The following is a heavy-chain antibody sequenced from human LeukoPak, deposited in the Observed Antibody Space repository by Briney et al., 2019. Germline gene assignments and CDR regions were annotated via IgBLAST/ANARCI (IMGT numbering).Heavy chain of an antibody. CDR3: ARDSRRIGDAFDI. CDR2: IKQDGSEK. CDR1: GFTFSSYW. V-gene: IGHV3-7*01. D-gene: IGHD2-15*01. Sequence: GGSLRLSCAASGFTFSSYWMSWVRQAPGKGLEWVANIKQDGSEKYYVDPVKGRFTISRDNAKNSLYLQMNSLRAEDTAVYYCARDSRRIGDAFDIWGQGTMVTVSS. J-gene: IGHJ3*02.